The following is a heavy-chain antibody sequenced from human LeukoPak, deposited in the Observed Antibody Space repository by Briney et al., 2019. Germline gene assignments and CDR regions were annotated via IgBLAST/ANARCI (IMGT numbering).Heavy chain of an antibody. CDR3: ARVRSVGGNPHAFNI. Sequence: GGCLRLSCAASGFTFSSYGMYWVRQAPGKGLEWVSAITATSLHIYYADSVKGRFTISRDNAKNSLYLQMNSLRVEDTALYYCARVRSVGGNPHAFNIWGQGTMVTVSS. CDR2: ITATSLHI. J-gene: IGHJ3*02. CDR1: GFTFSSYG. D-gene: IGHD4-23*01. V-gene: IGHV3-21*01.